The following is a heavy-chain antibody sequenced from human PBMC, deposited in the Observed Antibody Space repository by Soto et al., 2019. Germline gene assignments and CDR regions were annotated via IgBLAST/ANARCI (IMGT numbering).Heavy chain of an antibody. CDR2: ISYDGSNK. CDR3: AKDGAFDI. CDR1: GFTFSSYG. V-gene: IGHV3-30*18. J-gene: IGHJ3*02. Sequence: PGGSMRLSCAASGFTFSSYGMHWVRQAPGKGLEWVAVISYDGSNKYYADSVKGRFTISRDNSKNTLYLQMNSLRAGDTAVYYCAKDGAFDIWGQGTMVTVSS.